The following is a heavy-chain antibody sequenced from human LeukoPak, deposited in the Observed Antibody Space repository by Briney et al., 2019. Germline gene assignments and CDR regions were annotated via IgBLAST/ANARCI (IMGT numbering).Heavy chain of an antibody. CDR2: INPNSGDT. D-gene: IGHD6-6*01. CDR1: GYTFSDQY. V-gene: IGHV1-2*02. CDR3: ASYSTSSGHAFDI. J-gene: IGHJ3*02. Sequence: ASVKVSCKASGYTFSDQYIHWVRQSPGQGLEWMGWINPNSGDTDYAQKFQGRVTMTRDTSISTAYIELTSLRSDDTAVYYCASYSTSSGHAFDIWGQGTLVTVSS.